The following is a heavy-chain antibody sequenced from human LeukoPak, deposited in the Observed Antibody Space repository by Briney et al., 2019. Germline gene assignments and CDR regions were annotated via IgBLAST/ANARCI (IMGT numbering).Heavy chain of an antibody. CDR2: ISSSSSYI. D-gene: IGHD1-26*01. Sequence: GGSLRLSCAASGFTFSSYSMNWVRQAPGKGLEWVSSISSSSSYIYYADSVKGRFNISRDNAKNSLYLQMNSLRAEDTAVYYCARDWGELFGSDYWGQGTLVTVSS. CDR3: ARDWGELFGSDY. CDR1: GFTFSSYS. J-gene: IGHJ4*02. V-gene: IGHV3-21*01.